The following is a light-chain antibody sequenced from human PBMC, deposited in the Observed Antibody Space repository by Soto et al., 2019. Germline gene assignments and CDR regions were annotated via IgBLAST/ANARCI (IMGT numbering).Light chain of an antibody. Sequence: DIQMTQSPSSLSASVGDRVTITCRASQSISSFLNWYQQKPGKAPRLLIYAASSLQSGVPSRFSASGSGTDFTLTISSLQPEDFATYYCQQSYSTPETFGQGTKVESK. CDR3: QQSYSTPET. CDR2: AAS. J-gene: IGKJ1*01. CDR1: QSISSF. V-gene: IGKV1-39*01.